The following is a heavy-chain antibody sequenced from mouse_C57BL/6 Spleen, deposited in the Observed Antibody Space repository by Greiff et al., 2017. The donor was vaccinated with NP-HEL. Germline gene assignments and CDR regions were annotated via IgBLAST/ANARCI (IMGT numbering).Heavy chain of an antibody. J-gene: IGHJ4*01. CDR3: ARGDYYGNSYPYAMDY. Sequence: QVQLQQPGAELVRPGSSVKLSCKASGYTFTSYWMHWVKQRPIQGLEWIGNIDPSDSETHYNQKFKDKATLTVDKSSSTAYMQLSSLTSEDSAVXYCARGDYYGNSYPYAMDYWGQGTSVTVSS. CDR1: GYTFTSYW. V-gene: IGHV1-52*01. CDR2: IDPSDSET. D-gene: IGHD1-1*01.